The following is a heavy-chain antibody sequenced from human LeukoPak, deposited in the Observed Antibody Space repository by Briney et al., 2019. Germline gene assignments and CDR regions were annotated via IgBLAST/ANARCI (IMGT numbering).Heavy chain of an antibody. CDR3: AREAGYCSSTSCLADYYYYGRDV. CDR2: IWYWESKL. V-gene: IGHV3-33*01. D-gene: IGHD2-2*01. CDR1: GFTLRCYR. Sequence: GGSLRLPCAASGFTLRCYRMHGVRPSPGKGLEGGADIWYWESKLYSADSVKSRFTSSRDNSKNTLYLQMNSLSAKDTAVYYCAREAGYCSSTSCLADYYYYGRDVGGQGTGVTVS. J-gene: IGHJ6*02.